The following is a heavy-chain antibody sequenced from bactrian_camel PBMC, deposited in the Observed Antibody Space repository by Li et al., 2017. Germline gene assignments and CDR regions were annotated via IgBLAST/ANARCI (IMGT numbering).Heavy chain of an antibody. V-gene: IGHV3S55*01. J-gene: IGHJ4*01. Sequence: VQLVESGGGSVQVGGSLTLSCVASGDTIGRYCMGWFRQIPDREREGVAGIESDGSTSYADSVKGRFTISQDSAKNILYLQMHSLKPEDTAMYYCAAGRGRSDCSRLEGVGYWGQGTQVTVS. CDR2: IESDGST. D-gene: IGHD3*01. CDR1: GDTIGRYC. CDR3: AAGRGRSDCSRLEGVGY.